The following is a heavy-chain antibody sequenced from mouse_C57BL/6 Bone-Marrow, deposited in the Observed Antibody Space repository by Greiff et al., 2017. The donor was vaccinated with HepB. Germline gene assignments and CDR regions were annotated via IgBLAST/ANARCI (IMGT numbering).Heavy chain of an antibody. J-gene: IGHJ2*01. CDR2: INPNNGGT. D-gene: IGHD1-1*01. CDR1: GYTFTDYN. V-gene: IGHV1-18*01. Sequence: VQLQQSGPELVKPGASVKIPCKASGYTFTDYNMDWVKQSHGKSLEWIGDINPNNGGTIYNQKFKGKATLTVDKSSSTAYMELRSLTSEDTAVYYCARYYGSSYRYFDYWGQGTTLTVSS. CDR3: ARYYGSSYRYFDY.